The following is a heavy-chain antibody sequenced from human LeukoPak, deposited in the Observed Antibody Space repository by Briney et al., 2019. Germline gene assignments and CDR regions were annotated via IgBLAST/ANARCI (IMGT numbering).Heavy chain of an antibody. CDR2: INHSGST. CDR3: ARELAGGAAGFDY. V-gene: IGHV4-34*01. D-gene: IGHD6-13*01. CDR1: GGSFSGYY. Sequence: SETLSLTCAVYGGSFSGYYWSWIRLPPGKGLEWIGEINHSGSTNYNPSLKSRVTISVDTSKNQFSLKLSSVTAADTAVYYCARELAGGAAGFDYWGQGTLVTVSS. J-gene: IGHJ4*02.